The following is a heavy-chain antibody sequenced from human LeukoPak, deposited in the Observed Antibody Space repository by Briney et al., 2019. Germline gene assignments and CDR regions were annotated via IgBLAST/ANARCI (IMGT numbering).Heavy chain of an antibody. CDR3: AKSPLDYCSGGSCYFYFDS. J-gene: IGHJ4*02. D-gene: IGHD2-15*01. V-gene: IGHV3-23*01. CDR1: RFTFSTYV. CDR2: ISGSGGST. Sequence: GGSPRLSCAASRFTFSTYVMSWVRQAPGKGLEWVSGISGSGGSTYYADSVKGRFAVSRDNSKSTLYLQMNSLRAEDTAVYYCAKSPLDYCSGGSCYFYFDSWGQGTLATVSS.